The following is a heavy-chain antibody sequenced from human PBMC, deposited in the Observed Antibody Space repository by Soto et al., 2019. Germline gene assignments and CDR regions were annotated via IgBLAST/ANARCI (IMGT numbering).Heavy chain of an antibody. CDR3: ARHLGYCSSTSCYAGGIFDY. Sequence: QLQLQESGPGLVKPSETLSLTCTVSGGSISSSSYYWGWIRQPPGKGLEWIGRIYYSGSTYYNPSLKSRVTISVDTSKNQCSLKLSSVTAADTAVYYCARHLGYCSSTSCYAGGIFDYWGQGTLVTVSS. D-gene: IGHD2-2*01. CDR2: IYYSGST. CDR1: GGSISSSSYY. V-gene: IGHV4-39*01. J-gene: IGHJ4*02.